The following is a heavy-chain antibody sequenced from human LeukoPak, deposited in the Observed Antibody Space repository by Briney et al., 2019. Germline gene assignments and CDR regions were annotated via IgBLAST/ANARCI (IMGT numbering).Heavy chain of an antibody. CDR2: ISGSGDST. J-gene: IGHJ4*02. Sequence: GGSLRLSCAASGFTFTSYSMNWVRQVPGRGLEWVSGISGSGDSTNYADSVKGRYTISRDNSENTLYLQMNSLRAEDTAVYYCAKDAFVSGWYYFDYWGQGLLVTVSS. V-gene: IGHV3-23*01. D-gene: IGHD6-19*01. CDR3: AKDAFVSGWYYFDY. CDR1: GFTFTSYS.